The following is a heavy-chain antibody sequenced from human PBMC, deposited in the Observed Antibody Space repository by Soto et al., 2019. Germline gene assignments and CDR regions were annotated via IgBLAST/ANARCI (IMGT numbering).Heavy chain of an antibody. Sequence: SVKVSCTASGFPFTSSAVQWVRQARGQRLEWIGWIVVGSGNTNYAQKFQERVTITRDMSTSTAYMELSSLRSEDTAVYYCAADYANGGIAARDYYYGMDVWGQGTTVTVSS. CDR3: AADYANGGIAARDYYYGMDV. J-gene: IGHJ6*02. D-gene: IGHD6-6*01. CDR1: GFPFTSSA. CDR2: IVVGSGNT. V-gene: IGHV1-58*01.